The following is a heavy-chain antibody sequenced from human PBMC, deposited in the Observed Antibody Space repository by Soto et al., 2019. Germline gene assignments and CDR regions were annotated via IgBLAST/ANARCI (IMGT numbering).Heavy chain of an antibody. V-gene: IGHV3-9*01. J-gene: IGHJ6*02. CDR2: IRWNSGSI. CDR3: AKEIIRGADGYYYGIDV. Sequence: PGVSLRLSCAASGCTFDDYAMHWVRQAQGHGLEWVSGIRWNSGSISYADSVKGRFTLSRDNAKNSLYLQMNRLRAEDTALYYCAKEIIRGADGYYYGIDVWGQGTTVTGSS. CDR1: GCTFDDYA. D-gene: IGHD1-26*01.